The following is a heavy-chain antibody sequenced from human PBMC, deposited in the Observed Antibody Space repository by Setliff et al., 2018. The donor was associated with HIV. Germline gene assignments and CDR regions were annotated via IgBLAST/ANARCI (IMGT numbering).Heavy chain of an antibody. Sequence: PSETLPLTCTVSGDSISSGGFYCNWFRQYPEKGLEWIGWIHYSGRTNFNPSLRSRATISFDTSKNQFSLNLTSVTAADTAVYYCARAPFRGGSFGWFDPWGQGTLVTVSS. CDR3: ARAPFRGGSFGWFDP. CDR2: IHYSGRT. D-gene: IGHD2-15*01. CDR1: GDSISSGGFY. V-gene: IGHV4-31*03. J-gene: IGHJ5*02.